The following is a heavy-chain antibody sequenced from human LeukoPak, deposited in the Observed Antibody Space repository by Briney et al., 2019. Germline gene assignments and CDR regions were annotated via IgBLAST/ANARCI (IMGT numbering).Heavy chain of an antibody. J-gene: IGHJ3*02. V-gene: IGHV3-15*01. CDR1: GFTFSSYA. Sequence: GGSLRLSCAASGFTFSSYAMTWVRQAPGKGLEWVGRIKSKTDGGTTDYAAPVKGRFTISRDDSKNTLYLQMNSQKTEDTAVYYCTTEYSGSYPDIFDIWGQGTMVTVSS. CDR3: TTEYSGSYPDIFDI. CDR2: IKSKTDGGTT. D-gene: IGHD1-26*01.